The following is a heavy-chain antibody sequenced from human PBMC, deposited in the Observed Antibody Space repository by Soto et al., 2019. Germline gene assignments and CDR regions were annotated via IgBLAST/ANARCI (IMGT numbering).Heavy chain of an antibody. D-gene: IGHD2-2*01. Sequence: QVQLVESGGGVVQPGRSLRLSCAASGFTFSSYAMHWVRQAPGKGLEWVAVISYDGSNKYYADSVKGRFTISRDNSKNTLYLQMNSLRAEDTAVYYCARDRLPTFQIGYCISTSCVSWFDPWGQGTLVTVSS. CDR2: ISYDGSNK. CDR1: GFTFSSYA. J-gene: IGHJ5*02. V-gene: IGHV3-30-3*01. CDR3: ARDRLPTFQIGYCISTSCVSWFDP.